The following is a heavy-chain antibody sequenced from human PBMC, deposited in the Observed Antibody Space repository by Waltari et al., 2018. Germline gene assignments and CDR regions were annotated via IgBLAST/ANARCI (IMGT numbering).Heavy chain of an antibody. J-gene: IGHJ6*03. CDR3: AVGFRYYYYMDV. Sequence: EVQLVESGGGVVQPGGSLRLSCAASGFNFSSYNLNWVRQAPGKGLEWVSYISSSSSTIYYADSVKGRFTISRDNAKNSLYLQMNSLRAEDTAVYYCAVGFRYYYYMDVWGKGTTVTVSS. V-gene: IGHV3-48*04. CDR2: ISSSSSTI. CDR1: GFNFSSYN. D-gene: IGHD1-26*01.